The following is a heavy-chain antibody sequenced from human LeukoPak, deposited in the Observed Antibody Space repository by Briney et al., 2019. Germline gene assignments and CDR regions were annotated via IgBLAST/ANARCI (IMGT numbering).Heavy chain of an antibody. D-gene: IGHD3-10*01. CDR1: GFTFSSYG. V-gene: IGHV3-33*06. CDR3: AKDPNYGSGGYYGY. J-gene: IGHJ4*02. Sequence: PGRSLRLSCAASGFTFSSYGMHWVRQAPGKGLEWVAVIWYDGSNKYYADSVKGRFTISRDNSKNTLYLQMNSLRAEDTAVYYCAKDPNYGSGGYYGYWGQGTLVTVSS. CDR2: IWYDGSNK.